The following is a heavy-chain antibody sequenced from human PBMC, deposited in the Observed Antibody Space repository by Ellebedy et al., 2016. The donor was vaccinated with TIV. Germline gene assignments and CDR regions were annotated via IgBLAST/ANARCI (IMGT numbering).Heavy chain of an antibody. V-gene: IGHV3-49*03. Sequence: GGSLRLSCTASGFTFGDYAMSWFRQAPGKGLECVGFIRTKTYDATTEYAASVEGRFTISRDDSENTLYLQMNSLKMEDTAVYYCTTDAPYYYGSGTYPQSFDLWGQGTMVTVSP. D-gene: IGHD3-10*01. CDR3: TTDAPYYYGSGTYPQSFDL. J-gene: IGHJ3*01. CDR2: IRTKTYDATT. CDR1: GFTFGDYA.